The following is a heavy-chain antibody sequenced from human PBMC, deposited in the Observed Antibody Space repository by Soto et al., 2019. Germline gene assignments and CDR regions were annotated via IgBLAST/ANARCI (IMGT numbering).Heavy chain of an antibody. CDR3: ATQSYSNSGAYYYYAMDV. CDR1: GGSISGGGYS. D-gene: IGHD4-4*01. V-gene: IGHV4-30-2*01. CDR2: IYQSGST. J-gene: IGHJ6*02. Sequence: SETLSLTCAVSGGSISGGGYSWSWIRQPPGKGLEWIGYIYQSGSTYYNPSLKSRVTISVDRSRNQFSLKLSSVTAADTAVYFCATQSYSNSGAYYYYAMDVWGQGTTVTVSS.